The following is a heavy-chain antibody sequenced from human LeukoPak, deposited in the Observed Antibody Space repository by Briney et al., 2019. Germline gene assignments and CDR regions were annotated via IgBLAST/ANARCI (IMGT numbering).Heavy chain of an antibody. D-gene: IGHD6-19*01. V-gene: IGHV4-39*01. CDR2: IYYSGST. CDR3: ARQTLSSGNDY. CDR1: GGSISSSSYY. J-gene: IGHJ4*02. Sequence: SETLSLTGTVSGGSISSSSYYWGWIRQPPGKGLEWIGSIYYSGSTYYNPSLKSRVTISVDTSKNQFSLKLSSVTAADTAVYYCARQTLSSGNDYWGQGTLVTVSS.